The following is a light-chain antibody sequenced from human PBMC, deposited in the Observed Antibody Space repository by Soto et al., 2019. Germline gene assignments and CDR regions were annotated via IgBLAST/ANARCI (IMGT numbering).Light chain of an antibody. CDR3: QQRSNWPSSIT. CDR2: GAS. CDR1: QSVSSY. V-gene: IGKV3-11*01. J-gene: IGKJ5*01. Sequence: EILLTQSPGTLSLSPGERATLSCRAIQSVSSYLAWYQQKPGQAPRLLIYGASNRATGIPARFSGSGSGTDFTLSISSLEAEDFAVYYCQQRSNWPSSITFGHGTRLEIK.